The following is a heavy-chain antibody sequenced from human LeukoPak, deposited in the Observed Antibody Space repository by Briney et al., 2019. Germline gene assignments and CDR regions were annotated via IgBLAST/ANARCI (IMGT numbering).Heavy chain of an antibody. CDR3: ARDGRATVVTPERAFVI. CDR2: IYYSGST. D-gene: IGHD4-23*01. V-gene: IGHV4-61*01. J-gene: IGHJ3*02. CDR1: GGSVSGTYY. Sequence: SETLSLTCTVSGGSVSGTYYWSWIRQPPGKGLEWIGHIYYSGSTNYNPSLKSRVTISLDTSKNQFSLELSSVTDADTAVYYCARDGRATVVTPERAFVIWGQGTMVTVSS.